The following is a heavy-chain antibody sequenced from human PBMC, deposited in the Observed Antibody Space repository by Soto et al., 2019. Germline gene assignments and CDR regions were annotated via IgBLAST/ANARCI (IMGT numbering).Heavy chain of an antibody. CDR2: IIPIFGTA. J-gene: IGHJ4*02. CDR3: ARRNAYDYDSSGYLDY. V-gene: IGHV1-69*13. D-gene: IGHD3-22*01. CDR1: GGTFSSYA. Sequence: SVKVSCKASGGTFSSYAISWVRQAPGQGLEWMGGIIPIFGTANYAQKFQGRVTITADESTSTAYMKLSSLRSEDTAVYYCARRNAYDYDSSGYLDYWGQGTLVTVSS.